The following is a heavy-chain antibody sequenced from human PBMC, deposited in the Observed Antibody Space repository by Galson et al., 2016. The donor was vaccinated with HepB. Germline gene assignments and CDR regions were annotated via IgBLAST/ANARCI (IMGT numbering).Heavy chain of an antibody. CDR2: ISDSGGRT. V-gene: IGHV3-23*01. Sequence: SLRLSCAASEFTFSSYAMSWVRQAPGKGLEWVSSISDSGGRTNYADSVKGRFTVPRDNSKNTVYLQMNSLRAEDTAVYFCGKDGGAPRDWGQGTLVTVSS. CDR3: GKDGGAPRD. CDR1: EFTFSSYA. D-gene: IGHD2-15*01. J-gene: IGHJ4*02.